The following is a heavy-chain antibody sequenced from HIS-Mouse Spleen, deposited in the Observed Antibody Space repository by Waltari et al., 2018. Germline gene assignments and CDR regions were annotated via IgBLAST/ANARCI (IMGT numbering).Heavy chain of an antibody. CDR3: AREIPYSSSWYDWYFDL. CDR2: IYYSGGT. CDR1: GGSISSSSYY. V-gene: IGHV4-39*07. J-gene: IGHJ2*01. D-gene: IGHD6-13*01. Sequence: QLHLQESGPGLVKPSETLSLTCTVSGGSISSSSYYWGWIRQPPGKGLGWIGSIYYSGGTYYNPSLKRRVTISVDTSKNQFSLKLSSVTAADTAVYYCAREIPYSSSWYDWYFDLWGRGTLVTVSS.